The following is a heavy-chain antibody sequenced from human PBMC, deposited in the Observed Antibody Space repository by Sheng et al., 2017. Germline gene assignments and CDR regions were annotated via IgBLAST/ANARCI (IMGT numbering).Heavy chain of an antibody. CDR2: IIPIFGTA. Sequence: QVQLVQSGAEVKKPGSSVKVSCKASGGTFSSYAISWVRQAPGQGLEWMGGIIPIFGTANYAQKFQGRVTITTDESTSTAYMELSSLRSEDTAVYYCATSRNYDFWSGYIWRAGFDPWGQGTLVTVSS. J-gene: IGHJ5*02. D-gene: IGHD3-3*01. CDR1: GGTFSSYA. CDR3: ATSRNYDFWSGYIWRAGFDP. V-gene: IGHV1-69*05.